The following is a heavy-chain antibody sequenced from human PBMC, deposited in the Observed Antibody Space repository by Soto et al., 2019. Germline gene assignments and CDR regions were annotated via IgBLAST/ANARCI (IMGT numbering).Heavy chain of an antibody. D-gene: IGHD6-25*01. CDR2: IIPIFGTA. CDR1: GGTFSSYA. CDR3: ASERPMHP. Sequence: SVKVSCKASGGTFSSYAISWVRQAPGQGLEWMGGIIPIFGTANYAQKFQGRVTITADESTSTAYMELSSLTSADTAIYYCASERPMHPWGQGTLVTVSS. J-gene: IGHJ5*02. V-gene: IGHV1-69*13.